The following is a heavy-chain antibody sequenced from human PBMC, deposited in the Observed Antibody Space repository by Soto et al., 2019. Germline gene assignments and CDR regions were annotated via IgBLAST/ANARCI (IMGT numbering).Heavy chain of an antibody. Sequence: SVKVSCKASGGTFISYAISWVRQAPGQGLEWMGGIIPIFGTANYAQKFQGRVTITADESTSTAYMELSSLRSEDTAVYYCAREIGVDYVWGSYRYLGYWGHGTLVTVSS. D-gene: IGHD3-16*02. CDR2: IIPIFGTA. CDR3: AREIGVDYVWGSYRYLGY. CDR1: GGTFISYA. V-gene: IGHV1-69*13. J-gene: IGHJ4*01.